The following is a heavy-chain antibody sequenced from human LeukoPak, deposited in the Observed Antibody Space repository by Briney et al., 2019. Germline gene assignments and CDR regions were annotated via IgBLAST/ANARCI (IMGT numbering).Heavy chain of an antibody. CDR2: ISGSGSSI. Sequence: GGSLRLSCAASGFTLSSYWMHWVRQAPGKGLEWVSYISGSGSSIYYADSVKGRFTISRDNAKNSLYLQMNSLRGEDTAVYYCARDMGYCSSSNCYTYYLDYWGQGTLVTVSS. J-gene: IGHJ4*02. V-gene: IGHV3-48*04. CDR1: GFTLSSYW. D-gene: IGHD2-2*01. CDR3: ARDMGYCSSSNCYTYYLDY.